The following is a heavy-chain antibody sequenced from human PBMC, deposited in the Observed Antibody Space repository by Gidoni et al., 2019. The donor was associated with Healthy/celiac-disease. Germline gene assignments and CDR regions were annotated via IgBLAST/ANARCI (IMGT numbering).Heavy chain of an antibody. J-gene: IGHJ4*02. D-gene: IGHD1-26*01. CDR1: GFSRRPSGRC. CDR3: ARSVSGSYYWIFDY. V-gene: IGHV2-70*01. Sequence: QVTLRESGPALVKPTQTLTLTCTVSGFSRRPSGRCVSWSRQPPGKALEWLALIAWDDDKYYSTSLKSRLTISKDTSKNQVVLTMTNMDPVDTATYYCARSVSGSYYWIFDYWGQGTLVTVSS. CDR2: IAWDDDK.